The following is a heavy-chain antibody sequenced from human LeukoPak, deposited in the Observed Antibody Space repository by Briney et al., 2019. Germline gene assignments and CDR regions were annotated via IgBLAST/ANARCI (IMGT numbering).Heavy chain of an antibody. J-gene: IGHJ6*04. V-gene: IGHV1-69*01. CDR1: GGTFSSYA. Sequence: RASVKVSCKASGGTFSSYAISWVRQAPGQGLEWMGGIIPIFGTANYAQKFQGRVTITADESTSTAYMELSSLRSEDTAVYYCARGGLWFGEFYYYYGMDVWGKGPTGAGTS. D-gene: IGHD3-10*01. CDR2: IIPIFGTA. CDR3: ARGGLWFGEFYYYYGMDV.